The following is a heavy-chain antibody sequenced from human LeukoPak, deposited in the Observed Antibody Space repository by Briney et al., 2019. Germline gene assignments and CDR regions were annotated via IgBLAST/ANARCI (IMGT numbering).Heavy chain of an antibody. D-gene: IGHD3-10*01. Sequence: GGSLRLSCAASGFTFSSYAMSWVRQAPGKGLEWVSAISGSGGSTYYADSVKGRFTISRDNSKNTLYLQMNSLRAEDTAVYYCAKAYGSGSSTSYYYGMDVWGQGTTVTVSS. CDR2: ISGSGGST. CDR1: GFTFSSYA. J-gene: IGHJ6*02. V-gene: IGHV3-23*01. CDR3: AKAYGSGSSTSYYYGMDV.